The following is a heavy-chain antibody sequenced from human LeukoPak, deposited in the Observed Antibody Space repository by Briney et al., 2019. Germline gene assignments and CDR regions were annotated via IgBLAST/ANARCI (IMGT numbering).Heavy chain of an antibody. CDR3: SSSGYEKFDY. Sequence: PGGSLRLSCAASGFTVYSNYMTWVRQAPGKGLEWVSVIYSGGSTYYADSVKGRFTISRDNSKNTLYLQMNSLRVEDTAVYYCSSSGYEKFDYWGQGNLVTVSS. J-gene: IGHJ4*02. V-gene: IGHV3-66*01. CDR1: GFTVYSNY. CDR2: IYSGGST. D-gene: IGHD3-22*01.